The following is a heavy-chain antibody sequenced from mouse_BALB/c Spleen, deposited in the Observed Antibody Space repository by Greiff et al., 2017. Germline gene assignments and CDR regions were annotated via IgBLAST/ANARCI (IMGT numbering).Heavy chain of an antibody. CDR3: ARWHSSGYWYFDV. CDR1: GYTFTSYT. V-gene: IGHV1-4*01. CDR2: INPSSGYT. Sequence: VQLQQSGDELARPGASVKMSCKASGYTFTSYTMHWVKQRPGQGLEWIGYINPSSGYTNYNQKFKDKATLTADKSSSTAYMQLSSLTSEDSAVYYCARWHSSGYWYFDVWGAGTTVTVSS. D-gene: IGHD3-1*01. J-gene: IGHJ1*01.